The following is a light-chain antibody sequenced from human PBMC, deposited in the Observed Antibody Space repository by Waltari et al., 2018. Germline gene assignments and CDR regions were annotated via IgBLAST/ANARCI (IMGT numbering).Light chain of an antibody. CDR2: WAS. CDR3: HQYSSSPLA. CDR1: QSIFRTSTNKNH. J-gene: IGKJ4*01. V-gene: IGKV4-1*01. Sequence: DIVMTKSPDPWAGSLGERATPSCKSSQSIFRTSTNKNHLAWYQQKPGQPPKLLIYWASTRESGVPDRFSGSGSGTDFTLTISGLQAEDVAVYYCHQYSSSPLAFGGGTKVEIK.